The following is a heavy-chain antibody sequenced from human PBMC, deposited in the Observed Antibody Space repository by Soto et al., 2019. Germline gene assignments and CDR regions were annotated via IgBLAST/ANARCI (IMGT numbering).Heavy chain of an antibody. J-gene: IGHJ4*02. CDR3: ARSLMVATFDY. CDR2: ISYDGSNK. CDR1: GFTFSSYA. Sequence: GGSLRLSCAASGFTFSSYAMHWVRQAPGKGLEWVAVISYDGSNKYYADSVKGRFTISRDNSKNTLYLQMNSLRAEDTAVYYCARSLMVATFDYWGQGTLVTVSS. V-gene: IGHV3-30-3*01. D-gene: IGHD5-12*01.